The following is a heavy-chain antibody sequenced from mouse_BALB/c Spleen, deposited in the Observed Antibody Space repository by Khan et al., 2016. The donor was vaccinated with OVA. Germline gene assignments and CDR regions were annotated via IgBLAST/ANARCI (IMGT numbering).Heavy chain of an antibody. D-gene: IGHD1-1*01. J-gene: IGHJ3*01. CDR3: APVGNYYVSFAY. CDR2: IYPFNDDT. V-gene: IGHV1S136*01. Sequence: VQLQQSGPELVKPGASVKMSCKASGYTFTSHVMHWVKQKPGLGLEWIGYIYPFNDDTKYNEKFKGKATLTSDKSSSTAYMELSSLTSEDSAVYYCAPVGNYYVSFAYWGQGTLVTVSA. CDR1: GYTFTSHV.